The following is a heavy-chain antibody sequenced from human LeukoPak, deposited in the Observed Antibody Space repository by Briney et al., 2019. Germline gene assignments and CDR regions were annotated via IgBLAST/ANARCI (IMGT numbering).Heavy chain of an antibody. CDR3: ASGTLTAVAGTYGY. J-gene: IGHJ4*02. V-gene: IGHV4-31*03. D-gene: IGHD6-19*01. CDR1: GGSISSGGYY. Sequence: SGTLSLTCTVSGGSISSGGYYWSWIRQHPGKGLEWIGYIYYSGSTYYNPSLKSRVTISVDTSKNQFSLKLSSVTAADTAVYYCASGTLTAVAGTYGYWGQGTLVTVSS. CDR2: IYYSGST.